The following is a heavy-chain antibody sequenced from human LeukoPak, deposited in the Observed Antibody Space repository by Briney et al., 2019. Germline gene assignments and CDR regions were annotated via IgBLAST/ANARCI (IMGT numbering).Heavy chain of an antibody. D-gene: IGHD3-3*01. V-gene: IGHV3-48*01. Sequence: PGGSLRLSCAASGFTFSSYGMTWVRQAPGKGLEWVSYISSSSSTIYYADSVKGRFTISRDNAKNSLYLQLNSLRAEDTAVYYCARGHYDFWSGHDKYYFDYWGQGTLVTVSS. J-gene: IGHJ4*02. CDR1: GFTFSSYG. CDR2: ISSSSSTI. CDR3: ARGHYDFWSGHDKYYFDY.